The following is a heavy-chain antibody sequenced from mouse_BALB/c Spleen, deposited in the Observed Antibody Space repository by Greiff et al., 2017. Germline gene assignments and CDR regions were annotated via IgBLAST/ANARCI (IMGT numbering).Heavy chain of an antibody. CDR3: ALFITTAAWFAY. CDR1: GFSLTSYG. V-gene: IGHV2-9*02. J-gene: IGHJ3*01. Sequence: VKVVESGPGLVAPSQSLSITCTVSGFSLTSYGVHWVRQPPGKGLEWLGVIWAGGSTNYNSALMSRLSISKDNSKSQVFLKMNSLQTDDTAMYYCALFITTAAWFAYWGQGTLVTVSA. CDR2: IWAGGST. D-gene: IGHD1-2*01.